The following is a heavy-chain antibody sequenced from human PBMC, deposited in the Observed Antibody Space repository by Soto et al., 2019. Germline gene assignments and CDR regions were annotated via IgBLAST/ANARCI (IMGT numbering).Heavy chain of an antibody. CDR3: ARGMDNNKVGW. Sequence: QVQLQESGPGLVKPSETLSLTCSVSGDSVSRADSYWSWIRQPPGKGLERIGYIFSSVSTEYNPSLRGRVIISVDTSKNQVSLKLRTVTAADTAVYFCARGMDNNKVGWWGQGTLVTVSA. D-gene: IGHD1-1*01. CDR2: IFSSVST. V-gene: IGHV4-61*08. J-gene: IGHJ4*02. CDR1: GDSVSRADSY.